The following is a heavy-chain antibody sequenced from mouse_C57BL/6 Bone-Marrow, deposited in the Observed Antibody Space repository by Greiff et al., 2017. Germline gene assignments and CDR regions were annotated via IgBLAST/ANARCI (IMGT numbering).Heavy chain of an antibody. J-gene: IGHJ2*01. CDR2: IYPRSGNT. D-gene: IGHD1-1*01. Sequence: QVQLQQSGAELARPGASVKLSCKASGYTFTSYGISWVKQRTGQGLEWIGEIYPRSGNTYYNEKFKDKATLTADKSSSTAYMELRSMTSEDSAVYFCARSPYITSYFDYWGQGTTLTVSS. CDR1: GYTFTSYG. V-gene: IGHV1-81*01. CDR3: ARSPYITSYFDY.